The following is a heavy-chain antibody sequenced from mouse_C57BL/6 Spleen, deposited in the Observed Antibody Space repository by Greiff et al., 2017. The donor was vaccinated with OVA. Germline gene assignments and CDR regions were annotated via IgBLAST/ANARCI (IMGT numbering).Heavy chain of an antibody. CDR3: ARVAGSSRGYYAMDY. J-gene: IGHJ4*01. D-gene: IGHD1-1*01. CDR1: GFTFSSYA. CDR2: ISDGGSYT. Sequence: EVQRVESGGGLVKPGGSLKLSCAASGFTFSSYAMSWVRQTPEKRLEWVATISDGGSYTYYPDNVKGRFTISRDNAKNNLYLQMSHLKSEDTAMYYCARVAGSSRGYYAMDYWGQGTSVTVSS. V-gene: IGHV5-4*01.